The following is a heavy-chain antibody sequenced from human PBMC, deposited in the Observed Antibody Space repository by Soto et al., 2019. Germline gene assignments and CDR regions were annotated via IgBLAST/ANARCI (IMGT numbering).Heavy chain of an antibody. J-gene: IGHJ6*02. CDR2: INPNSGGT. D-gene: IGHD4-4*01. CDR1: GYTFTGYY. CDR3: ARDLILDGDDYSNYYYYGMDV. Sequence: QVQLVQSGAEVKKPGASVKVSCKASGYTFTGYYMHWVRQAPGQGLEWMGWINPNSGGTNYAQKFQGWVTMTRDTTISTAYMELSRLRSDDTAVYYCARDLILDGDDYSNYYYYGMDVWGQGTTVTVSS. V-gene: IGHV1-2*04.